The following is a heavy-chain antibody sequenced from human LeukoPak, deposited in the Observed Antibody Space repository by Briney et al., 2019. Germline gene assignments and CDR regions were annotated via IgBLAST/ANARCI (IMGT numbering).Heavy chain of an antibody. Sequence: GGSLRLSCVASGLNFDDSAMHWVRQAPGKGLEWVSLISADGGSTFSADSVKGRFSISRDNSKNSLYLQMNSLRSEDTAMYYCAKESGKFDYWGQGTLVAVSS. J-gene: IGHJ4*02. CDR2: ISADGGST. CDR1: GLNFDDSA. V-gene: IGHV3-43*02. CDR3: AKESGKFDY.